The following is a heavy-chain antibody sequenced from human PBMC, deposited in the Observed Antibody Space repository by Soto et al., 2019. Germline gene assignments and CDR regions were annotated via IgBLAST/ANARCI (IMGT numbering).Heavy chain of an antibody. Sequence: PSETLSLTCAVSGGSISNSNWWSWVRQPPGKGLEWIGEIYHSGSTNYNQSLKSRVTISVDNSKNQFSLKLGSVAAADTAVYYCARDCEAGGPHTYCYFDLRGRSTL. V-gene: IGHV4-4*02. CDR1: GGSISNSNW. CDR2: IYHSGST. D-gene: IGHD2-15*01. CDR3: ARDCEAGGPHTYCYFDL. J-gene: IGHJ2*01.